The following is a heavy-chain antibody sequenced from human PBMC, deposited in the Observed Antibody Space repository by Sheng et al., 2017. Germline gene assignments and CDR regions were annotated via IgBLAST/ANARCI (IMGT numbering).Heavy chain of an antibody. CDR3: ARGPHCTSPSCTIYYYYSYMDS. D-gene: IGHD2-2*01. V-gene: IGHV1-69*04. CDR2: VIPTLDIT. CDR1: GGTFSSYA. Sequence: QVQLVQSGAEVKKPGSSVKVSCQASGGTFSSYAVTWVRQAPGQGLEWMGGVIPTLDITSYSEKFQGRLTLTADTSTNSAFMELSSLTSDDTAVYFCARGPHCTSPSCTIYYYYSYMDSGAEGPRSPSP. J-gene: IGHJ6*03.